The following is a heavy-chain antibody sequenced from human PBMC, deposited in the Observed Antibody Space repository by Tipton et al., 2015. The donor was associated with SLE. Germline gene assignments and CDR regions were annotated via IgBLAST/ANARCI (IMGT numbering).Heavy chain of an antibody. CDR1: GGSIISNNW. J-gene: IGHJ4*02. CDR2: IYHSGGT. CDR3: ARVGPFGVVGFDY. D-gene: IGHD3-3*01. Sequence: GLVKPSGTLSLTCAVSGGSIISNNWWSWVRQPPGKGLEWIGEIYHSGGTNYNPSLRSRVTISVDTSKNQFSLKLSSVTAADTAVYYCARVGPFGVVGFDYWGQGTLVTVSS. V-gene: IGHV4-4*02.